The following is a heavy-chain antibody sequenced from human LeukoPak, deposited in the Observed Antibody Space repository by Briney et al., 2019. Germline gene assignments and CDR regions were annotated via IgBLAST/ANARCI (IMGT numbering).Heavy chain of an antibody. D-gene: IGHD2-2*02. CDR1: GYTFTGYY. Sequence: ASVKVSCKASGYTFTGYYMHWVRQAPGQGLEWMGWINPNSGGTNYAQKFQGGVTMTRDTSISTAYMELSRLRSDDTAVYYCARVFAGGYCSSTSCYNYYYMDVWGKGTTATVSS. CDR3: ARVFAGGYCSSTSCYNYYYMDV. V-gene: IGHV1-2*02. J-gene: IGHJ6*03. CDR2: INPNSGGT.